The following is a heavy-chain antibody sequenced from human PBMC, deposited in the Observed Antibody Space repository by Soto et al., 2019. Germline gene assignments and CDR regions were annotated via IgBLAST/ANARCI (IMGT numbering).Heavy chain of an antibody. Sequence: ASVKVSCKASGYTFTSYYMHWVRQAPGQRLEWMGRINPSDGNTKYAQKFQGRVTITRDTSTSTAYMELSSLRSEDTAVYYCARLNWNYAAFDIWGQGTMVTVSS. CDR3: ARLNWNYAAFDI. V-gene: IGHV1-46*01. CDR2: INPSDGNT. D-gene: IGHD1-7*01. CDR1: GYTFTSYY. J-gene: IGHJ3*02.